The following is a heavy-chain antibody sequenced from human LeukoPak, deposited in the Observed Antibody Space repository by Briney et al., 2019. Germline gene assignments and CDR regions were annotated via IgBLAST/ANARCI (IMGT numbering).Heavy chain of an antibody. Sequence: PGGSLRLSCAASGFTFSSYSMNWVRQAPGEGLEWVSYISSSSTHIYYADSVKGRFTISRDNARNSLYLQMNSLRAEDTAIYYCARSEHSSSSFDYWGQGTLVTVSS. J-gene: IGHJ4*02. CDR1: GFTFSSYS. CDR3: ARSEHSSSSFDY. CDR2: ISSSSTHI. D-gene: IGHD6-6*01. V-gene: IGHV3-21*01.